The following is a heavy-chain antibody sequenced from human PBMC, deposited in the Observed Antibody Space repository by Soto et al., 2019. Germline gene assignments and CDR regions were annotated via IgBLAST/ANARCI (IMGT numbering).Heavy chain of an antibody. CDR1: GGSISSYY. J-gene: IGHJ4*01. CDR3: ASYGSGSYPFFDQ. Sequence: QMQLQESGPGLVKPSETLSLTCAVSGGSISSYYWNWIRQPPGKGLEWIGYIGYSGSSNYNPPLKSRVTISVDTSKNQFSLKLTSVTAADTAVYYCASYGSGSYPFFDQWGHGTLVTVSS. D-gene: IGHD3-10*01. V-gene: IGHV4-59*01. CDR2: IGYSGSS.